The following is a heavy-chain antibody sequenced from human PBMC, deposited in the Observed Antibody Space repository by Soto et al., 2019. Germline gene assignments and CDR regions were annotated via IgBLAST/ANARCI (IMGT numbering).Heavy chain of an antibody. CDR3: ARGITMVRGVGLFYFDY. J-gene: IGHJ4*02. CDR1: GGSISSGGYY. Sequence: QVQLQESGPGLVKPSQTLSLTCTVSGGSISSGGYYWSWIRQHPGKGLEWIGYIYYSGSTYYNPSLKPRVTISVDTSKNQFSLKLNSVTAADTAVYYCARGITMVRGVGLFYFDYWGQGTLVTVSS. V-gene: IGHV4-31*03. CDR2: IYYSGST. D-gene: IGHD3-10*01.